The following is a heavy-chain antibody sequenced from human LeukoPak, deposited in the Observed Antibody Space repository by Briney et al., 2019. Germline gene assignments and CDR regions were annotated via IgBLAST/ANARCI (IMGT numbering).Heavy chain of an antibody. CDR1: GFTVSSNY. V-gene: IGHV3-53*01. CDR2: IYSGGST. D-gene: IGHD1-26*01. J-gene: IGHJ4*02. Sequence: PGGSLRLSCAASGFTVSSNYMSWVRQAPGKGLEWVSVIYSGGSTYYADSVKGRFTISRDNAKNSLYLQMNSLRAEDTAVYYCAREKSGSNAAFDYWGQGTLVTVSS. CDR3: AREKSGSNAAFDY.